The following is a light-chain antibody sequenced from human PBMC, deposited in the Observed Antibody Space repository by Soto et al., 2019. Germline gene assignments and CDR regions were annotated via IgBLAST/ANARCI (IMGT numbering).Light chain of an antibody. V-gene: IGLV2-14*01. J-gene: IGLJ1*01. CDR1: SSDVGGYNY. Sequence: QSALTQPASVSGSPGQSITISCTGTSSDVGGYNYVSWYQQHPGKAPKLMVYDVSNWPSGVSNRFSGSKSGNTASLTISGLQAEDEADYYCSSYTSSGTSVFGTGTKLTVL. CDR3: SSYTSSGTSV. CDR2: DVS.